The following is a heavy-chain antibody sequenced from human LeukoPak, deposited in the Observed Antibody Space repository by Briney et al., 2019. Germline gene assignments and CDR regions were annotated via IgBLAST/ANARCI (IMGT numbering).Heavy chain of an antibody. J-gene: IGHJ1*01. CDR3: ARGCRSISSIAAGQQH. D-gene: IGHD3-3*02. CDR1: GYTFTSYV. V-gene: IGHV1-18*01. CDR2: ISAYNGNT. Sequence: ASVKVSCKASGYTFTSYVISWVPQAPGQRLERMGWISAYNGNTNYAQKLQGRVTMTTDTSTSTAYMELRSLRSDDTAVYYCARGCRSISSIAAGQQHWGQGTLVSVSS.